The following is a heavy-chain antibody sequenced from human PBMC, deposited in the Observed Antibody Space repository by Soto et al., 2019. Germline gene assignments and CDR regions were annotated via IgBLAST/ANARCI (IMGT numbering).Heavy chain of an antibody. CDR1: GYTFTSYD. CDR2: MNPNSGNT. V-gene: IGHV1-8*01. J-gene: IGHJ3*01. Sequence: AAVKVSCKASGYTFTSYDINWLLQATGQGLEWMGWMNPNSGNTGYAQKFQGRVTMTRNTSISTAYMELSSLRSEDTAVYYCARGEILGYCRGGSCSDAFDVWGQGTMVTVSS. D-gene: IGHD2-15*01. CDR3: ARGEILGYCRGGSCSDAFDV.